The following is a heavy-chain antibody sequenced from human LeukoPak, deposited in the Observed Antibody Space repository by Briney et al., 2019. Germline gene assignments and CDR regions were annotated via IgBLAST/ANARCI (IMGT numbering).Heavy chain of an antibody. D-gene: IGHD3-22*01. CDR2: IYTSGST. CDR1: GGSISSGSYY. CDR3: ARLSTPLGGYDSSGWFDP. J-gene: IGHJ5*02. V-gene: IGHV4-61*02. Sequence: PSQTLSLTCTVSGGSISSGSYYWCWIRQPAGKGLEWIGRIYTSGSTNYNPSLKSRVTISVDTSKNQFSLKLSSVTAADTAVYYCARLSTPLGGYDSSGWFDPWGQGTLVTVSS.